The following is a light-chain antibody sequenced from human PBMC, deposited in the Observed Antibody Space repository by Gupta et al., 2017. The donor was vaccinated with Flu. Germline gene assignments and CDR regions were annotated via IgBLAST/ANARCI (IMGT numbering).Light chain of an antibody. Sequence: SLSASLGDRVTITCRASQRISFYLAWYQQKPGNAPRLLIYDASTLQRGVPSRLSGSGSGTDFSLTISSLQSEDFATYYCQQDDSYPPLTFGGGTTVEIK. CDR3: QQDDSYPPLT. J-gene: IGKJ4*01. CDR2: DAS. V-gene: IGKV1-8*01. CDR1: QRISFY.